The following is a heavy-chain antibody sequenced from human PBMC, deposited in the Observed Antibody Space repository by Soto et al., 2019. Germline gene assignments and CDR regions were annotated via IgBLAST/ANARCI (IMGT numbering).Heavy chain of an antibody. D-gene: IGHD2-21*01. CDR1: GGSISSSTYY. Sequence: SETLSLTCTVSGGSISSSTYYWGWMRQPPGKGLEWIASFFIGGNPYYNPSLKSRVIISVDRSKNQFSLKVRSVTAADTAVYYCARGTHGDYVGYFAPWGQGIQVTVFS. J-gene: IGHJ5*02. CDR2: FFIGGNP. V-gene: IGHV4-39*07. CDR3: ARGTHGDYVGYFAP.